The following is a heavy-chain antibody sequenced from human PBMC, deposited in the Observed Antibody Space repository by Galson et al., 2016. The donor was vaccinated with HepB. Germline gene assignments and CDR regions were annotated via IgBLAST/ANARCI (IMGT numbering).Heavy chain of an antibody. D-gene: IGHD6-13*01. J-gene: IGHJ5*02. CDR1: GFTSSGYY. V-gene: IGHV3-11*01. CDR2: ISTGGLSE. Sequence: SLRLSCAASGFTSSGYYMRWIRQAPGKGLEWVSYISTGGLSEYYAPSVRGRFTISRDNAKHSLYLQMNSLIPEDTAVYYCARDGRQLAAAGLDLWGQGTLVTVSS. CDR3: ARDGRQLAAAGLDL.